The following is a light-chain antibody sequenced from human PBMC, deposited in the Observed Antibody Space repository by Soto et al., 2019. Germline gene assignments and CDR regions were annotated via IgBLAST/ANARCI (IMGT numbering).Light chain of an antibody. V-gene: IGKV3-11*01. Sequence: EFVLTQSPATLSLSPGERATLSCRASQSVDNYLAWYQQKPGQAPRLLIHDASNRATGIPARFSGSGSGTDFTLTISSLEPEDFEVYYCQPRTNWHPLLGPGTKVEIK. CDR2: DAS. J-gene: IGKJ3*01. CDR3: QPRTNWHPL. CDR1: QSVDNY.